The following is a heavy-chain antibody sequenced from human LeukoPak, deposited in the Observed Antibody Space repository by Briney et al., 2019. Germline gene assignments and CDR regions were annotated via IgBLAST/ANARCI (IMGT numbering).Heavy chain of an antibody. Sequence: GGSLRLSCSASGFIISNYAMHWVRQAPGKGLEYVSAISANVGRTYYADSVKGRFTISRDNSKNTLYLQMSSLRAEDTAMYHCVKDLYKGDSSSWYFFHYWGQGTLVTVSS. V-gene: IGHV3-64D*06. D-gene: IGHD6-13*01. CDR2: ISANVGRT. CDR3: VKDLYKGDSSSWYFFHY. J-gene: IGHJ4*02. CDR1: GFIISNYA.